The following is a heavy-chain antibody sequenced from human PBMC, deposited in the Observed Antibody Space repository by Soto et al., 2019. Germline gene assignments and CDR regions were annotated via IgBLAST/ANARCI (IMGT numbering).Heavy chain of an antibody. CDR3: AARSSWYENWFDP. CDR2: IIPIFGTA. D-gene: IGHD6-13*01. J-gene: IGHJ5*02. V-gene: IGHV1-69*13. Sequence: ASVKVSCQASGGTFSSYAISWVRQAPGQGLEWMGGIIPIFGTANYAQKFQGRVTITADESTSTAYMELSSLRSEDTAVYYCAARSSWYENWFDPWGQGTLVTVSS. CDR1: GGTFSSYA.